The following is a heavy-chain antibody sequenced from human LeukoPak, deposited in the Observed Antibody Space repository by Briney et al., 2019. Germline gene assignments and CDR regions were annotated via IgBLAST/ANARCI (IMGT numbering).Heavy chain of an antibody. CDR1: DGSISSSRYY. CDR3: ARDLTRRLKEHYFDY. Sequence: SETLSLTCTVSDGSISSSRYYWGWIRQPPGKGLEWVGSIYYSGSTYYNPSLKSRVTISVDTSKNHFSLKLSSVTAADTAVYYCARDLTRRLKEHYFDYWGQGTLVTVSS. CDR2: IYYSGST. V-gene: IGHV4-39*07. D-gene: IGHD2-21*02. J-gene: IGHJ4*02.